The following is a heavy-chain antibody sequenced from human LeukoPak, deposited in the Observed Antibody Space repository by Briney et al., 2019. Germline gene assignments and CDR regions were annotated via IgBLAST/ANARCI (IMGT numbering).Heavy chain of an antibody. CDR1: GYTFTGYY. CDR3: ARPRLAYCGGDCYYGY. V-gene: IGHV1-69*13. Sequence: SVKVSCKASGYTFTGYYMHWVRQAPGQGLEWMGGITPIFGTANYAQKFQGRVTITADESTSTAYMELSSLRSEDTAVYYCARPRLAYCGGDCYYGYWGQGTLVTVSS. CDR2: ITPIFGTA. D-gene: IGHD2-21*02. J-gene: IGHJ4*02.